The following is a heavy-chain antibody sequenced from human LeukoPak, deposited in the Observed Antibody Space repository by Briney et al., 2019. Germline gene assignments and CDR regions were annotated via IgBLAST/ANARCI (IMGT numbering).Heavy chain of an antibody. CDR1: GFTFSSYS. CDR2: ISSSSSTI. V-gene: IGHV3-48*01. Sequence: GGSLRLSCAASGFTFSSYSMNWVRQAPGKGLEWVSYISSSSSTIYYADSVKGRFTISRDNAKNSLYLQMNSLRAEDTAVYYCARDKRFVVRGVIIFTQDAFDIWGQGTMVTVSS. D-gene: IGHD3-10*01. CDR3: ARDKRFVVRGVIIFTQDAFDI. J-gene: IGHJ3*02.